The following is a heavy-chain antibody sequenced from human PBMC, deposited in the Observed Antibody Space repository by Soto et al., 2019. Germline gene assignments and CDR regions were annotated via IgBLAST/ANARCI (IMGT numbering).Heavy chain of an antibody. CDR3: ARGHRTDALGY. Sequence: KTSETLSLTCAVYGGSFSAYYWSWIRQPPGKGLEWIGDINHSGSTDYNPSLKSRVTISPGASKNQFSLKLRSVTAADTAVYYCARGHRTDALGYWGQGTLVTVSS. CDR1: GGSFSAYY. J-gene: IGHJ4*02. CDR2: INHSGST. D-gene: IGHD1-1*01. V-gene: IGHV4-34*01.